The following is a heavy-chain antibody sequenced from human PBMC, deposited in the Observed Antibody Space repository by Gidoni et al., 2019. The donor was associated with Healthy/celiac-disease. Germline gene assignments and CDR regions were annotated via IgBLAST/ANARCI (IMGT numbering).Heavy chain of an antibody. V-gene: IGHV1-69*06. CDR3: ARVWGGGDFPDYYYYYYYMDV. D-gene: IGHD2-21*01. CDR1: GGTFSSYA. Sequence: QVQLVQSGAEVKKPGSSVKVSCKASGGTFSSYAISWVRQAPGQGLEWMGGIIPIFGTANDAQKFQGRLTITADKSTSTAYMELSSLRSEDTAVYYCARVWGGGDFPDYYYYYYYMDVWGKGTTVTVSS. CDR2: IIPIFGTA. J-gene: IGHJ6*03.